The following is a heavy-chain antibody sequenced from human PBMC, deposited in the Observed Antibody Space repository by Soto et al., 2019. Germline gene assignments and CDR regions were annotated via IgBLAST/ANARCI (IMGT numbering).Heavy chain of an antibody. CDR1: GGSMISYY. CDR2: IYYSGST. V-gene: IGHV4-39*01. D-gene: IGHD3-22*01. Sequence: PSETLSLTCTVSGGSMISYYWGWIRQPPGKGLEWIGSIYYSGSTYYNPSLKSRVTISVDTSKNQFSLKLSSVTAADTAVYYCARRLYYDSSGFEGGGMDVWGQGTTVTVSS. CDR3: ARRLYYDSSGFEGGGMDV. J-gene: IGHJ6*02.